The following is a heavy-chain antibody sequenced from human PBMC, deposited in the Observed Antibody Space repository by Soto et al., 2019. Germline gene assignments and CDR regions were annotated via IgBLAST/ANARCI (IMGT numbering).Heavy chain of an antibody. V-gene: IGHV3-21*04. D-gene: IGHD4-4*01. Sequence: GGSLRLSCAASGFTFSSYSMNWVRQAPGKGLEWVSSISSSSSYIYYADSVKGRFTISRDNAKNSLYLQMNSLRAEDTAVYYCARVQLGTVSLGYWGQGTLVTVSS. CDR3: ARVQLGTVSLGY. J-gene: IGHJ4*02. CDR2: ISSSSSYI. CDR1: GFTFSSYS.